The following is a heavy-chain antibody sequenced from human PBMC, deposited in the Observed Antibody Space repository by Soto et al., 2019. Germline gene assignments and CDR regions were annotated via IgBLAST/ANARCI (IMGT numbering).Heavy chain of an antibody. J-gene: IGHJ4*02. V-gene: IGHV4-31*03. D-gene: IGHD3-9*01. CDR3: ARLEGLATISYYFDY. CDR1: GGSISSGGYY. Sequence: SETLSLTCTVSGGSISSGGYYWSWIRQHPGKGLEWIGYIYYSGNTYYNPSLKTRVTISLDTSKSQFSLKLNSVTAADSAVYFCARLEGLATISYYFDYWGQGTLVTVSS. CDR2: IYYSGNT.